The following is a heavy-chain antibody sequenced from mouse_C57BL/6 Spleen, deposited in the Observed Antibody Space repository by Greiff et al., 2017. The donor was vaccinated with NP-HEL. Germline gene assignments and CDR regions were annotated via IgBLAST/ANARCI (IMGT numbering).Heavy chain of an antibody. CDR2: IYPRSGNT. J-gene: IGHJ4*01. D-gene: IGHD1-1*01. CDR1: GYTFTSYG. CDR3: ARGEITTVVAPMDY. Sequence: VHLVESGAELARPGASVKLSCKASGYTFTSYGISWVKQRTGQGLEWIGEIYPRSGNTYYNEKFKGKATLTADKSSSTAYMELRSLTSEDSAVYFCARGEITTVVAPMDYWGQGTSVTVSS. V-gene: IGHV1-81*01.